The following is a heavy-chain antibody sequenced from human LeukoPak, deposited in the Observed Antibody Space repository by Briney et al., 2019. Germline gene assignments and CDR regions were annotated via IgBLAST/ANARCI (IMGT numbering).Heavy chain of an antibody. CDR2: MNPNSGNT. CDR1: GYTFTSYD. J-gene: IGHJ4*02. CDR3: ARVILLRYCSGGSCYYTLDY. Sequence: ASVKVSCKASGYTFTSYDINWVRQATGQGLEWMGWMNPNSGNTGYAQKFQGRVTMTRNTSISTAYMELSSLRSEDTAVYYYARVILLRYCSGGSCYYTLDYWGQGTLVTVSS. V-gene: IGHV1-8*01. D-gene: IGHD2-15*01.